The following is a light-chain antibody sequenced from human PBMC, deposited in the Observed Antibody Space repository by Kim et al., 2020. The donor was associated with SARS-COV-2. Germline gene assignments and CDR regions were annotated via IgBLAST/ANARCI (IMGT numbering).Light chain of an antibody. J-gene: IGLJ2*01. CDR1: ISNIGAGYD. V-gene: IGLV1-40*01. Sequence: RITFSWTGFISNIGAGYDVHWYHHLPGTAPKLVFYNTDSRPSGVPDRFAGARSGTSASLAITVLQADDDADYHCQSYDIGLRATVFGGGTQLTVL. CDR2: NTD. CDR3: QSYDIGLRATV.